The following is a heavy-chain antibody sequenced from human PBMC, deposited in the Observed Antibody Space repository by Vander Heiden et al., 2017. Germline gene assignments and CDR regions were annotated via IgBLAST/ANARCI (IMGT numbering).Heavy chain of an antibody. D-gene: IGHD3-9*01. CDR3: ARVTGDAFDI. J-gene: IGHJ3*02. Sequence: QLQLQESGSGLVKPSQTLSLTCAVSGGSISSGGYSGSWIRQPPGKGLGCIGYIHHSGSTYYNSGSTYYTPSLKSRVTISVDRSKNQFSLKLSSVTAADTAVYYCARVTGDAFDIWGQGTMVTVSS. CDR2: IHHSGST. V-gene: IGHV4-30-2*01. CDR1: GGSISSGGYS.